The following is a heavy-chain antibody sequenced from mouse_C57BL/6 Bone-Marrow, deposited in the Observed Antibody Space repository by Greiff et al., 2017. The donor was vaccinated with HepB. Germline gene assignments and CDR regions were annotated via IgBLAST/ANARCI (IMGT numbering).Heavy chain of an antibody. CDR2: INPNYGTT. CDR3: ARNPDYYGSRGFDY. Sequence: EVQVVESGPELVKPGASVKISCKASGYSFTDYNMNWVKQSNGKSLEWIGVINPNYGTTSYNQKFKGKATLTVDQSSSTAYMQLNSLTSEDSAVYYCARNPDYYGSRGFDYWGQGTTLTVSS. D-gene: IGHD1-1*01. J-gene: IGHJ2*01. CDR1: GYSFTDYN. V-gene: IGHV1-39*01.